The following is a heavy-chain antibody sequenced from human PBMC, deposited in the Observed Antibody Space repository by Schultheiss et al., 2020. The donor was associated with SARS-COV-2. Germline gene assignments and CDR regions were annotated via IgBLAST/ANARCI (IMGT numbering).Heavy chain of an antibody. Sequence: AGSLRLSCKASGGTFSSYAISWVRQAPGQGLEWMGWISAYNGNTNYAQKLQGRVTMTTDTSTSTAYMELSSLRSEDTAVYYCARYSGSYALYGMDVWGQGTTVTVSS. CDR2: ISAYNGNT. V-gene: IGHV1-18*01. J-gene: IGHJ6*02. D-gene: IGHD1-26*01. CDR3: ARYSGSYALYGMDV. CDR1: GGTFSSYA.